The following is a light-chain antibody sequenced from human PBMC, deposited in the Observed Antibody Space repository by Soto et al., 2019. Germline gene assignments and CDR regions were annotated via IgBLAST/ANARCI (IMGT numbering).Light chain of an antibody. V-gene: IGKV1-39*01. CDR1: QGIGTY. J-gene: IGKJ1*01. CDR2: DAS. Sequence: DIHLTQSPSSLSASVGDRVTISCRATQGIGTYLTWYQQKPGRAPNLLLYDASTLQTGAPSRFSGRASATDFTLTISSLQPEDVGTYFCQQTYSTPPWTFGQGTRVEI. CDR3: QQTYSTPPWT.